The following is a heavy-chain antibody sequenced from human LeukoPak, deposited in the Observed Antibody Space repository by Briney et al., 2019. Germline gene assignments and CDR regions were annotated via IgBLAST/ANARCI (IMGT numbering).Heavy chain of an antibody. CDR3: AKHLSQGSSAA. J-gene: IGHJ5*02. Sequence: GGSLRLSCAASGFTFTSYAMSWVRQAPGKGLEWVSAISGSGGSTYYADSVKGRFTISRDNSKNTLCLQMNSLRAEDTAVYYCAKHLSQGSSAAWGQATLVTVSP. CDR1: GFTFTSYA. CDR2: ISGSGGST. V-gene: IGHV3-23*01. D-gene: IGHD3-16*01.